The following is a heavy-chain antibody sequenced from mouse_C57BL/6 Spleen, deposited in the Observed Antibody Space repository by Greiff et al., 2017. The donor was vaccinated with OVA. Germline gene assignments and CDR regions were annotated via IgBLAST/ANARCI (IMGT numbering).Heavy chain of an antibody. CDR1: GYAFSSSW. V-gene: IGHV1-82*01. CDR2: IYPEDGDT. D-gene: IGHD2-1*01. CDR3: APLYYGISYYAMDY. J-gene: IGHJ4*01. Sequence: QVQLQQSGPELVKPGASVKISCKASGYAFSSSWMNWVKQRPGKGLEWIGRIYPEDGDTNYNGKFKGKATLTADKSSSTAYMQLSSLTSEDSAVYFCAPLYYGISYYAMDYWGQGTSVTVSS.